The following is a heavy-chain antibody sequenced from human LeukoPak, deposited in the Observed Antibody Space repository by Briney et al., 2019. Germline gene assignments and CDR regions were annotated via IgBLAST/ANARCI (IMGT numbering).Heavy chain of an antibody. Sequence: GGSLRLSCAASGFTFSSYGMHRVRQAPGKGLEWVAVISYDGSNKYYADSVKGRFTISRDNSKNTLYLQMNSLRAEDTAVYYCAKGELYDYVWGSYRKFYTWGQGTLVTVSS. D-gene: IGHD3-16*02. V-gene: IGHV3-30*18. CDR1: GFTFSSYG. CDR3: AKGELYDYVWGSYRKFYT. J-gene: IGHJ4*02. CDR2: ISYDGSNK.